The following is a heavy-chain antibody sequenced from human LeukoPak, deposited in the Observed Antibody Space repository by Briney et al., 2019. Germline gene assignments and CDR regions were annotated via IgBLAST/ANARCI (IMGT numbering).Heavy chain of an antibody. Sequence: ASVKVSCQASGYMFTSYAIHWVREAPGQGLEWLGWISVYNGKTDYAEGLQGRVTMTTDRSTNTAFMELRSLRSDDTAIYFCARGSGSPYYYHMDVWGKGTAVTVSS. J-gene: IGHJ6*03. D-gene: IGHD3-10*01. CDR2: ISVYNGKT. CDR3: ARGSGSPYYYHMDV. V-gene: IGHV1-18*01. CDR1: GYMFTSYA.